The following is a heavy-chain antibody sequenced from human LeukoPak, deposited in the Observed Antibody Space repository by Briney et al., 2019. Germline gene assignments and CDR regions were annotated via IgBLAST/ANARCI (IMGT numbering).Heavy chain of an antibody. CDR2: IKQDGSEK. CDR3: ARESGLTMVRGTFDY. D-gene: IGHD3-10*01. CDR1: GFTFDDYG. V-gene: IGHV3-7*01. J-gene: IGHJ4*02. Sequence: PGGSLRLSCAASGFTFDDYGMSWVRQAPGKGLEWVANIKQDGSEKYYVDPVKGRFTISRDNAKNSLYLQMNSLRAEDTAVYYCARESGLTMVRGTFDYWGQGTLVTVSS.